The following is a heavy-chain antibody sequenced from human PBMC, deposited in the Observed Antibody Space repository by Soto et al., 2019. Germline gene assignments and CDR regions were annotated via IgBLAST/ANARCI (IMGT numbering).Heavy chain of an antibody. Sequence: SETLCLTCTVSGGSISSSSYYWGWIRQPPGKGLEWIGSIYYSGSTYYNPSLKSRVTISVDTSKNQFSLKLSSVTAADTAVYYCARRANSSADYWGQGTLVTVSS. CDR2: IYYSGST. J-gene: IGHJ4*02. CDR1: GGSISSSSYY. CDR3: ARRANSSADY. V-gene: IGHV4-39*01. D-gene: IGHD6-25*01.